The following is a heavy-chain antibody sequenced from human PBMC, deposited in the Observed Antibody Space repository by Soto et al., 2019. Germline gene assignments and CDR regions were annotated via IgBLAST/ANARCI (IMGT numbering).Heavy chain of an antibody. J-gene: IGHJ4*02. D-gene: IGHD4-17*01. CDR3: ARPAEDDYGDYDHWGYYFDY. Sequence: SETLSLTCTVSGGSISSSSYYWGWIRHPPGKGLEWIGSIYYSGSTYYNPSLKSRVTISVDTSKNQFSLKLSSVTAADTAVYYCARPAEDDYGDYDHWGYYFDYWGQGTLVTVSS. V-gene: IGHV4-39*01. CDR2: IYYSGST. CDR1: GGSISSSSYY.